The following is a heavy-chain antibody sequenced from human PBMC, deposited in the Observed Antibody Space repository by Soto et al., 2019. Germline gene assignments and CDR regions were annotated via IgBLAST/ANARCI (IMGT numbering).Heavy chain of an antibody. J-gene: IGHJ4*02. CDR2: ISGSGGST. V-gene: IGHV3-23*01. CDR1: GFTFSSYA. D-gene: IGHD3-9*01. Sequence: PGGSLRLSCAASGFTFSSYAMSWVRQAPGKGLEWVSAISGSGGSTYYADSVKGRFTISRDNSKNTLYLQMDSLRAEDTAVYYCAKQGGYFDWPPDYWGQGTLVTVSS. CDR3: AKQGGYFDWPPDY.